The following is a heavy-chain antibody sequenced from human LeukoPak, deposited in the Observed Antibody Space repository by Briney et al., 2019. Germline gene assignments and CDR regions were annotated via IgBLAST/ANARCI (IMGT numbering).Heavy chain of an antibody. CDR1: GGSISSSNYY. J-gene: IGHJ4*02. Sequence: PSETLSLTCTVSGGSISSSNYYWGLIRQPPGKGLEWIASIYYSGSTYYNPSLKSRVTISVDTSKNQFSLKLSSVTAADTAVYYRARLTPNGYVDYWGQGTLVTVSS. D-gene: IGHD2-8*01. V-gene: IGHV4-39*01. CDR2: IYYSGST. CDR3: ARLTPNGYVDY.